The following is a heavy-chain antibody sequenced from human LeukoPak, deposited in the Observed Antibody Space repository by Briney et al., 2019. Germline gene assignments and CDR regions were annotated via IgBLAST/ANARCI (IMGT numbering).Heavy chain of an antibody. V-gene: IGHV3-30*03. D-gene: IGHD6-13*01. CDR3: ARAGIALDY. Sequence: PGRSLRLSCAASGFTFSSHGMHWVRQVPGKGLEWMIVISYDGSDKYYADSVKGRFTVSRDNSKNTLYLQMNSLRAEDTAVYYCARAGIALDYWGQGTLVTVSS. CDR2: ISYDGSDK. J-gene: IGHJ4*02. CDR1: GFTFSSHG.